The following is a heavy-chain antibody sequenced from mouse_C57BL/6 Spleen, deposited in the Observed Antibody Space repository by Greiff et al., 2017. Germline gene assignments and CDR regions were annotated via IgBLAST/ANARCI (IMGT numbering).Heavy chain of an antibody. J-gene: IGHJ4*01. D-gene: IGHD1-1*01. Sequence: EVQLVESGGGLVQPKGSLKLSCAASGFSFNTYAMNWVRQAPGKGLEWVARIRSKSNNYATYYADSVKDRFTITRDDSESMLYLQMNNLKTEDTAMYYCVYYGSSNGNAMDYWGQGTSVTVSS. CDR1: GFSFNTYA. V-gene: IGHV10-1*01. CDR3: VYYGSSNGNAMDY. CDR2: IRSKSNNYAT.